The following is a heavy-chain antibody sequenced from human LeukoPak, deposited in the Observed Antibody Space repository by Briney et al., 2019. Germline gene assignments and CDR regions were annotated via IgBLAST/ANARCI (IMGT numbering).Heavy chain of an antibody. CDR2: IYYSGST. Sequence: SETLSLTCTVSGGSIGSYYWSWIRQPPGKGLEWIGYIYYSGSTNYNPSLKSRVTISVDTSKNQFSLKLSSVTAADTAVYYCASIPAALYYYYGMDVWGQGTTVTVSS. CDR3: ASIPAALYYYYGMDV. J-gene: IGHJ6*02. V-gene: IGHV4-59*01. D-gene: IGHD2-2*01. CDR1: GGSIGSYY.